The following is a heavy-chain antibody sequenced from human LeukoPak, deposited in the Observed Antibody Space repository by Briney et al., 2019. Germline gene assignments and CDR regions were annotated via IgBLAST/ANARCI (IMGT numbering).Heavy chain of an antibody. V-gene: IGHV1-69*05. D-gene: IGHD6-25*01. J-gene: IGHJ3*02. Sequence: SVKVSCKASGGTFSSYAISWVRQAPGQGLEWMGRIIPIFGTANYAQRFQGRVTITTDESTSTAYMELSSLRSEDTAVYYCARDEAATGAFDIWGQGTMVTVSS. CDR2: IIPIFGTA. CDR3: ARDEAATGAFDI. CDR1: GGTFSSYA.